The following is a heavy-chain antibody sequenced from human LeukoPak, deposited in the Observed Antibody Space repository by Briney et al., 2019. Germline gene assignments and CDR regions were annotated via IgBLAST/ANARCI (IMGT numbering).Heavy chain of an antibody. CDR1: GGSISSYY. D-gene: IGHD1-7*01. CDR2: IHTSGST. V-gene: IGHV4-4*07. CDR3: ARDTGWNYLDYSDP. J-gene: IGHJ5*02. Sequence: SETLSLTCTVSGGSISSYYLSWIRQPAGKGLEWIGRIHTSGSTNYNPSLTSRVTLSVDTSKNQFSLNLSSVTAADTAVYYCARDTGWNYLDYSDPWGQGTLVTVSS.